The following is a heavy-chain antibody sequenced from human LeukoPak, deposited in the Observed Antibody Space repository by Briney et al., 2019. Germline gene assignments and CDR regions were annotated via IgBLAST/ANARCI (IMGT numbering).Heavy chain of an antibody. V-gene: IGHV3-74*03. D-gene: IGHD5-12*01. CDR2: IHPDGSIT. CDR3: APQQTYSPYNWFDP. CDR1: GFTISNYW. J-gene: IGHJ5*02. Sequence: GGSLRLSRVRSGFTISNYWMHWVRQAPGTGLVWVSRIHPDGSITTYAHSVKGRFTISRDNTKNTLYLQMNSLRAEDTAVYYCAPQQTYSPYNWFDPWGQGTLVTVSS.